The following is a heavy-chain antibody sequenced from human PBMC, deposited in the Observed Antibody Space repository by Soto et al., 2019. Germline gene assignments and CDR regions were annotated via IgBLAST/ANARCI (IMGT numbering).Heavy chain of an antibody. D-gene: IGHD2-15*01. Sequence: PSETLSLTCTVSGGSVSSSSYYWGWVRQPPGKGLEWIGSVYYSGSTNYNPSLKSRVTISVDTSKNQFSLKLSSVTAADTAVYYCASIRLDCSGGSCYSIPDYWGQGTLVTVSS. CDR2: VYYSGST. V-gene: IGHV4-39*07. CDR1: GGSVSSSSYY. J-gene: IGHJ4*02. CDR3: ASIRLDCSGGSCYSIPDY.